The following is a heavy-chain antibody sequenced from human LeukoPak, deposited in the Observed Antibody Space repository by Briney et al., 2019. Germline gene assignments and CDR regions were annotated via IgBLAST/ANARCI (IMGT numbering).Heavy chain of an antibody. V-gene: IGHV4-4*07. Sequence: SETLSLTCTVSGGSISSYYWSWIRQPAGKGLEWIGRIYTSGSTNYNPSLKSRVTMSVDTSKNQFSLKLSPVTAADTAVYYCARGPGVPAAISSWFDPWGQGTLVTVSS. CDR2: IYTSGST. CDR1: GGSISSYY. CDR3: ARGPGVPAAISSWFDP. J-gene: IGHJ5*02. D-gene: IGHD2-2*01.